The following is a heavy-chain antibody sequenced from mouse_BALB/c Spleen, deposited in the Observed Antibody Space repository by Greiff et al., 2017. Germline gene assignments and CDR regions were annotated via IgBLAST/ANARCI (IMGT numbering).Heavy chain of an antibody. CDR1: GFTFSSFG. J-gene: IGHJ4*01. V-gene: IGHV5-17*02. D-gene: IGHD2-2*01. Sequence: EVQGVESGGGLVQPGGSRKLSCAASGFTFSSFGMHWVRQAPEKGLEWVAYISSGSSTIYYADTVKGRFTISRDNPKNTLFLQMTSLRSEDTAMYYCARSGSIYYGYDYAMDYWGQGTSVTVSS. CDR3: ARSGSIYYGYDYAMDY. CDR2: ISSGSSTI.